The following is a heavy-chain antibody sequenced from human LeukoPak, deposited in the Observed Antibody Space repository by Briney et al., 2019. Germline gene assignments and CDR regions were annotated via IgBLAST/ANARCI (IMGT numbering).Heavy chain of an antibody. Sequence: SETLSLTCTVSGGSISSSSYYWGWIRQPPGKGLEWIGSIYYSGSTYYNPSLKSRVTISVDTSKNQFSLKLSSVTAADTAVYYCARGVTRWFDPWGQGTLVTVSS. J-gene: IGHJ5*02. D-gene: IGHD2-2*01. V-gene: IGHV4-39*07. CDR3: ARGVTRWFDP. CDR2: IYYSGST. CDR1: GGSISSSSYY.